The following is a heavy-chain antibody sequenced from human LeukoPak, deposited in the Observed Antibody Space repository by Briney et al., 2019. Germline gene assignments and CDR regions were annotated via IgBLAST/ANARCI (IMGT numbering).Heavy chain of an antibody. J-gene: IGHJ4*02. V-gene: IGHV4-4*07. CDR2: IDGSGST. CDR3: ARDSKAVDGSGDFDY. CDR1: GGSIRGYY. Sequence: SETLSLTCSVSGGSIRGYYWSWIRQPAGKRVEWIGRIDGSGSTHYNPSFESRVTMSGDTSKNRFSLKLSSVTAADTAVYYCARDSKAVDGSGDFDYWGQGTLVTVSS. D-gene: IGHD6-13*01.